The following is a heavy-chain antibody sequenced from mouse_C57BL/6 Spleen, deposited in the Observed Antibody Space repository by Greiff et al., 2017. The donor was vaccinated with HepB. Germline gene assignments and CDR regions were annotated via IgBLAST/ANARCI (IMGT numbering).Heavy chain of an antibody. V-gene: IGHV5-16*01. Sequence: EVKLMESEGGLVQPGSSMKLSCTASGFTFSDYYMAWVRQVPEKGLEWVANINYDGSSTYYLDSLKSRFIISRDNAKNILYLQMSSLKSEDTATYYCAREATKTYWYFDVWGTGTTVTVSS. D-gene: IGHD1-2*01. CDR1: GFTFSDYY. CDR3: AREATKTYWYFDV. J-gene: IGHJ1*03. CDR2: INYDGSST.